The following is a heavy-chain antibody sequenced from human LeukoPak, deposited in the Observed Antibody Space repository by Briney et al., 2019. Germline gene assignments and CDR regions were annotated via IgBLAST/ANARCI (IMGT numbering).Heavy chain of an antibody. J-gene: IGHJ5*02. CDR2: THPSGNS. CDR3: ARKAPKKGWFDP. Sequence: PSETLSLSCTVSGGSNNSYYWTWIRQPPGKGLEWIGYTHPSGNSNYSPSLKSRVTISIDASRNQFSLKLTSVTAADTAVYYCARKAPKKGWFDPWGQGALVTVSS. V-gene: IGHV4-4*09. CDR1: GGSNNSYY.